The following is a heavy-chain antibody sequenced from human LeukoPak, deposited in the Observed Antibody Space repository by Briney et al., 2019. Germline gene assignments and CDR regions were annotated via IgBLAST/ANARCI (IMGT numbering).Heavy chain of an antibody. D-gene: IGHD2-2*01. Sequence: PSETLSLTCTVSGGSISSSSYYWGWIRQPPGKGLEWIGSIYYSGSTYYNPSLKSRVTISVDTSKNQFSLKLSSVTAADKAVYYCARAGGSRPIVVVPAALNWFDPWGQGTLVTVSS. CDR1: GGSISSSSYY. V-gene: IGHV4-39*07. CDR3: ARAGGSRPIVVVPAALNWFDP. CDR2: IYYSGST. J-gene: IGHJ5*02.